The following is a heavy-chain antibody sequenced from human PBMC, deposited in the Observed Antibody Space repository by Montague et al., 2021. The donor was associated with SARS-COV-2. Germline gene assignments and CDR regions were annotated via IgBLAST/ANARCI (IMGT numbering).Heavy chain of an antibody. J-gene: IGHJ4*02. D-gene: IGHD3-9*01. CDR1: GFSLSNTGVG. V-gene: IGHV2-70*11. CDR3: ARIRYDILTGYRTLFDY. Sequence: PALVKPTQTLTLTCSFSGFSLSNTGVGVSWIRQPPGKALEWLARIDWDDDKYYSTSLKTRLTISKDTSKNQVVLTMTNMDPVDTATYYCARIRYDILTGYRTLFDYWGQGTLVTVSS. CDR2: IDWDDDK.